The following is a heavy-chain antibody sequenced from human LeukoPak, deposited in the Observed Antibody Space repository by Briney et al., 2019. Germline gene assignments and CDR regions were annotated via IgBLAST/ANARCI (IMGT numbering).Heavy chain of an antibody. CDR3: ARSRSGYSYDHAAFEI. CDR1: GGSVSSGSYY. V-gene: IGHV4-61*01. CDR2: IYYSGST. J-gene: IGHJ3*02. Sequence: SETLSLTCTVSGGSVSSGSYYWSWIRQPPGKGLEWIGYIYYSGSTNYNPSLRSRVTISVDTSRNQFSLKLSSVTAADTAVYYCARSRSGYSYDHAAFEIWGQGTMVTVSS. D-gene: IGHD5-18*01.